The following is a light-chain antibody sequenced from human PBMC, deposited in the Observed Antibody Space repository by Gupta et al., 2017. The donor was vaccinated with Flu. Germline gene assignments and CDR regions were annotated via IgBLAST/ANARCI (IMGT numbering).Light chain of an antibody. CDR3: SSWDCTDNQEAV. V-gene: IGLV3-19*01. J-gene: IGLJ2*01. Sequence: GASLRNNYVSWYQQNPGKAPILVIYDNNIRPSGIPDRFSGSSSGNTASLAITGAQAEDEADYYCSSWDCTDNQEAVFGGGTKVTVL. CDR1: SLRNNY. CDR2: DNN.